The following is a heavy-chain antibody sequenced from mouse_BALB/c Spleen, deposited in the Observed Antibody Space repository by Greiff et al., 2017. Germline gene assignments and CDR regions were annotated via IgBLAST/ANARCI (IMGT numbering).Heavy chain of an antibody. CDR1: GYTFTDYN. Sequence: EVQLQQSGPELVKPGASVKIPCKASGYTFTDYNMDWVKQSHGKSLEWIGDINPNNGGTIYNQKFKGKATLTVDKSSSTAYMELRSLTSEDTAVYYCARSPRGTTVKYFDYWGQGTTLTVSS. D-gene: IGHD1-1*01. CDR2: INPNNGGT. V-gene: IGHV1-18*01. CDR3: ARSPRGTTVKYFDY. J-gene: IGHJ2*01.